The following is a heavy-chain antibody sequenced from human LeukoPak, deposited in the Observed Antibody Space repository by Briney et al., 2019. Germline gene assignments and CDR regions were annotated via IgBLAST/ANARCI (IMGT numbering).Heavy chain of an antibody. V-gene: IGHV4-34*01. CDR3: ARHRFRWYGDC. Sequence: SETLSLTCAVYGGSFSGYYWSWIRQPPGKGLEWIGEINHSGSTNYNPSLKSRVTISVDTSKNQFSLKLSSVTAADTAVYYCARHRFRWYGDCWGQGTLVTVSS. J-gene: IGHJ4*02. CDR1: GGSFSGYY. CDR2: INHSGST. D-gene: IGHD3-10*01.